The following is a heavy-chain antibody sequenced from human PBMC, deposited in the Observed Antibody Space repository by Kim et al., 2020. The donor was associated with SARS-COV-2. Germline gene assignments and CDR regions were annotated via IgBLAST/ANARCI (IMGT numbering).Heavy chain of an antibody. CDR1: GGTFSSYA. CDR2: IIPILGIA. V-gene: IGHV1-69*04. J-gene: IGHJ4*02. Sequence: SVKVSCKASGGTFSSYAISWVRQAPGQGLEWMGRIIPILGIANYAQKFQGRVTITADKSTSTAYMELSSLRSEDTAVYYCAATTGTKELDASYWGQGTLVTVSS. D-gene: IGHD1-1*01. CDR3: AATTGTKELDASY.